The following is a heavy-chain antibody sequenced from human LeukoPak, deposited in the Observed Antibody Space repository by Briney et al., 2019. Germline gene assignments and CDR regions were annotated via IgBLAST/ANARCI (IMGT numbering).Heavy chain of an antibody. CDR2: ISSSTIHI. J-gene: IGHJ4*02. D-gene: IGHD4-11*01. CDR1: GFTVSNYS. CDR3: AGGTTMTTFDY. V-gene: IGHV3-21*01. Sequence: GGSLRLSCAASGFTVSNYSMNWVRQAPGKGLEWVSSISSSTIHIYYADSVKGRFTISRDNAKNSLYLQMNSLRAEDTAVYYCAGGTTMTTFDYWGQGTLVTVSS.